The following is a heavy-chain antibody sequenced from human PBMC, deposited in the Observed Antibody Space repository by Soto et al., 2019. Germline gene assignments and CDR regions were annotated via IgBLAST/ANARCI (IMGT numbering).Heavy chain of an antibody. D-gene: IGHD3-22*01. CDR3: AKVYYYDSSGYSALDY. V-gene: IGHV3-23*01. Sequence: GGSLRLSSAASGFTFSSYAMSWVRHAPGKGLEWVSAISGSGGSTYYADSVKGRFTISRDNSKNTLYLQMNSLRAEDTAVYYCAKVYYYDSSGYSALDYWGQGTLVTVSS. J-gene: IGHJ4*02. CDR1: GFTFSSYA. CDR2: ISGSGGST.